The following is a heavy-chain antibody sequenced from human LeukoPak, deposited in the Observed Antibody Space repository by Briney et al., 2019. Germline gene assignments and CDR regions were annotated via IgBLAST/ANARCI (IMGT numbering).Heavy chain of an antibody. CDR1: GFTFSSYA. D-gene: IGHD1-26*01. Sequence: HGGSLRLSCAASGFTFSSYAMSWIRQAPGKGLEWVSYISSSGSTIYYADSVKGRFTISRDNAKNSLYLQMNSLRAEDTAVYYCARSRYYAYYFDYWGQGTLVTVSS. J-gene: IGHJ4*02. CDR3: ARSRYYAYYFDY. CDR2: ISSSGSTI. V-gene: IGHV3-11*01.